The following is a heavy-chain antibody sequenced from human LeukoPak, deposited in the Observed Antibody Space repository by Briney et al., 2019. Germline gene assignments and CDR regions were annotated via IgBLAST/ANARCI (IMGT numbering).Heavy chain of an antibody. CDR2: ISWNSGSI. V-gene: IGHV3-9*03. CDR1: GFTFDDYA. CDR3: AKTPYKERQQLAPFDY. Sequence: PGGSLRLSCAASGFTFDDYAMHWVRQAPGKGLEWVSGISWNSGSIGYADSVKGRFTISRDNAKNSLYLQMNSLRAEDMALYYCAKTPYKERQQLAPFDYWGQGTLVTVSS. D-gene: IGHD6-13*01. J-gene: IGHJ4*02.